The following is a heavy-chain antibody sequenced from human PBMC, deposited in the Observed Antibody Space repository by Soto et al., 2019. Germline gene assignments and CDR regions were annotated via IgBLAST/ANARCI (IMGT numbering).Heavy chain of an antibody. D-gene: IGHD2-21*02. CDR2: AYYSGMT. J-gene: IGHJ6*02. CDR3: ARPGDAYGLDV. Sequence: PSETLSLTCTVSGDSIRSGIYYWGWIRQPPGKGLEWIGSAYYSGMTHYGPSLRGRVTISVDTSKNQFSLRLSSVSAADTATYYCARPGDAYGLDVWGQGTTVTVSS. V-gene: IGHV4-39*01. CDR1: GDSIRSGIYY.